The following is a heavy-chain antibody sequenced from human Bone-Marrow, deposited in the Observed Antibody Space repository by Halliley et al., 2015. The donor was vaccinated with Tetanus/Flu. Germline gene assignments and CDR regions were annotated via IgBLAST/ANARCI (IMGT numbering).Heavy chain of an antibody. V-gene: IGHV3-15*05. D-gene: IGHD2-2*01. Sequence: GRIKTNSDGAPTDYAPPVKGRFLISRDDSRNMVFLQMNSLRKEDSALYYCTTLYRGSRDENRDFWGQGILVSVSS. CDR2: IKTNSDGAPT. CDR3: TTLYRGSRDENRDF. J-gene: IGHJ4*02.